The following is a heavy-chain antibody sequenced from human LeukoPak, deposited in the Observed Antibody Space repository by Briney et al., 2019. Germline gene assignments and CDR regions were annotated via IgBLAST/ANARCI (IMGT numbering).Heavy chain of an antibody. CDR2: IIPIFGTA. CDR1: GGTFSSYA. V-gene: IGHV1-69*13. J-gene: IGHJ6*03. D-gene: IGHD6-13*01. Sequence: EASVKVSCKASGGTFSSYAISWVRQAPGQGLEWMGGIIPIFGTANYAQKFQGRVTITADESTSTAYMELSSLRSEDTAVYYCARGSTKSTMRGSFNYYYYMDVWGKGTTVTVTS. CDR3: ARGSTKSTMRGSFNYYYYMDV.